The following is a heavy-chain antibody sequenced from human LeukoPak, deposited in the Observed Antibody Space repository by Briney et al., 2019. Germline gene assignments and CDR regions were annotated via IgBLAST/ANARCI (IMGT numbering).Heavy chain of an antibody. J-gene: IGHJ4*02. CDR2: ISGSGGST. CDR3: AKDLYYYGSGSYYGDSPTDY. Sequence: PGGSLRLSCAASGFTFSSYGMSWVRQAPGKGLEWVSAISGSGGSTYYADSVKGRFPISRDNSKNTLYLQMNSLRGEDTAVYYCAKDLYYYGSGSYYGDSPTDYWGQGTLVTVSS. V-gene: IGHV3-23*01. D-gene: IGHD3-10*01. CDR1: GFTFSSYG.